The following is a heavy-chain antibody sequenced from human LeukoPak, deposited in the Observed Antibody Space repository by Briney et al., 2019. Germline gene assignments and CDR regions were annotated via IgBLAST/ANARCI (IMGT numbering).Heavy chain of an antibody. J-gene: IGHJ4*02. D-gene: IGHD3-10*01. CDR1: GGSISSSSYY. Sequence: SETLSLTCTVSGGSISSSSYYWGWIRQPPGKGLEWIGTIYYSGSTYYNPSLKSRVTIFVDPSKNLFSLKLSSVTAADTAVYYCARHEVRGARSFDYWGQGTLVTVSS. CDR3: ARHEVRGARSFDY. CDR2: IYYSGST. V-gene: IGHV4-39*01.